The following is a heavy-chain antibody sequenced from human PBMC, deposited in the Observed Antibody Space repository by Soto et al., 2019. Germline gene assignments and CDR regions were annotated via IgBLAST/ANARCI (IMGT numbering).Heavy chain of an antibody. V-gene: IGHV1-3*01. CDR3: TRDRITVVRGVTKMFYFDD. Sequence: ASVKVSCKASGNTVPNYAIHWVRQAPGQRLEWMGWINGGNGNTYYSEHFQGRVTFTRDTSAGTVYMQMNSLRAEDTAVYYCTRDRITVVRGVTKMFYFDDWGQGSLVTVSS. CDR2: INGGNGNT. CDR1: GNTVPNYA. J-gene: IGHJ4*02. D-gene: IGHD3-10*01.